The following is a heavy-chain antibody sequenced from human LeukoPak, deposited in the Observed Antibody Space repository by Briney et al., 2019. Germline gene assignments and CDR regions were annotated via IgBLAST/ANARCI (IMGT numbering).Heavy chain of an antibody. V-gene: IGHV4-34*01. CDR3: VSEMATTNFDY. CDR1: GGSFSGYY. D-gene: IGHD5-24*01. Sequence: PSETLSLTCAVYGGSFSGYYWSWIRQPPGKGLEWIGEINHSGSTNYNPSLKSRVTISVDTSKNQFSLKLSSVTAADTAVYYCVSEMATTNFDYWGQGTLVTVSS. CDR2: INHSGST. J-gene: IGHJ4*02.